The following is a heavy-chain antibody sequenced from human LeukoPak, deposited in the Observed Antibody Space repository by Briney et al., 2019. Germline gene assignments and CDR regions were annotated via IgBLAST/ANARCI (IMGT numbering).Heavy chain of an antibody. CDR3: AWGQLWSLGDYYMDV. CDR1: GFTFSSYA. CDR2: ISGSGGST. Sequence: GGSLRLSCAASGFTFSSYAMSWVRQAPGKGLEWVSAISGSGGSTYYADSVKGRFTISRDNSKNTLYLQMNSLRAEDTAVYYCAWGQLWSLGDYYMDVWGKGTTVTVSS. V-gene: IGHV3-23*01. D-gene: IGHD5-18*01. J-gene: IGHJ6*03.